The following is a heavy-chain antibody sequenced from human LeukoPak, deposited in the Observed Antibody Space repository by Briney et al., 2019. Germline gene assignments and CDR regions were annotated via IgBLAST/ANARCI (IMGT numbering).Heavy chain of an antibody. D-gene: IGHD6-13*01. CDR3: ARKSSSWIGMDV. Sequence: GRSLRLSCAASGFTFSSYGMHWVRQAPGKGLEWVAVIWYDGSNKYYADSVKGRFTISRDNSKNTLCLQMNSLRAEDTAVYYCARKSSSWIGMDVWGQGTTVTVSS. J-gene: IGHJ6*02. CDR1: GFTFSSYG. V-gene: IGHV3-33*01. CDR2: IWYDGSNK.